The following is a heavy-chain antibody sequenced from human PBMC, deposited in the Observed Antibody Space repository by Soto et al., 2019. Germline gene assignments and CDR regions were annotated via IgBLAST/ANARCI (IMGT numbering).Heavy chain of an antibody. CDR2: ISYDGSNK. D-gene: IGHD5-12*01. Sequence: GGSLRLSXAASGFTFSSYAMHWVRQAPGKGLEWVAVISYDGSNKYYADSVKGRFTISRDNSKNTLYLQMYSLRAEDTAVYYCARDRGGYDSYWGQGTLVTVSS. CDR3: ARDRGGYDSY. J-gene: IGHJ4*02. CDR1: GFTFSSYA. V-gene: IGHV3-30-3*01.